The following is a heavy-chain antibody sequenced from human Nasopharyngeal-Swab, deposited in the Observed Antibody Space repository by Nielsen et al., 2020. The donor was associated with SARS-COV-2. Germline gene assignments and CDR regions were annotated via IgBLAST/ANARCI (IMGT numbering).Heavy chain of an antibody. CDR3: VRDGAFDI. J-gene: IGHJ3*02. CDR2: IYFTGTT. Sequence: SETLSLTCTVSGGSVSPYYWSWIRQPPGKGLEWIGYIYFTGTTNYNPSLKSRVSISVDTSRNQFSLKLSSVTAADTAVYYCVRDGAFDIWGQGTMVTVSS. V-gene: IGHV4-59*02. CDR1: GGSVSPYY.